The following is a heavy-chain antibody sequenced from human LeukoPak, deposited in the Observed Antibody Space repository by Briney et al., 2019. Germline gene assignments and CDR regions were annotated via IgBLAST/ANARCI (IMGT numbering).Heavy chain of an antibody. CDR1: GFTFSNCG. D-gene: IGHD6-19*01. CDR2: FSYDGSDI. J-gene: IGHJ4*02. V-gene: IGHV3-30*18. Sequence: GGSLRLSCTASGFTFSNCGMHWVHQAPGERLEWVAVFSYDGSDIYYGDSVKGRFTISRDISKNTLYLQMNSLRAEDTAVYYCVKEQSSGGYRVADYWGQGTLVTVSS. CDR3: VKEQSSGGYRVADY.